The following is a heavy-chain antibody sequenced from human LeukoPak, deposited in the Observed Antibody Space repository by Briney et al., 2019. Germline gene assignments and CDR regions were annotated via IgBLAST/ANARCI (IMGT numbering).Heavy chain of an antibody. V-gene: IGHV3-30-3*01. CDR3: ARDRADCSGGTCSYNAMDV. CDR2: ISYDGTNK. CDR1: GFTFSSYA. Sequence: PGGSLRLSCAASGFTFSSYAMHWVRQAPGKGLEWVAVISYDGTNKYYADSLKGRFTISRDNSKNTLYLQMNSLRAEDTAVYYCARDRADCSGGTCSYNAMDVWGQGTTVTVSS. J-gene: IGHJ6*02. D-gene: IGHD2-15*01.